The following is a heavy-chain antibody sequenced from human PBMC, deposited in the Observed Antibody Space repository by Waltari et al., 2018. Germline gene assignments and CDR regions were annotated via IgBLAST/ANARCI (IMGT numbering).Heavy chain of an antibody. CDR1: GFTSSSYS. CDR2: ISSSCSYI. D-gene: IGHD1-26*01. J-gene: IGHJ4*02. V-gene: IGHV3-21*01. CDR3: ARAPGGLSYFDY. Sequence: EVQLVESGGGLVKPGGSLRLSCAASGFTSSSYSMNWVRQAPGEGLEWGSSISSSCSYIYYADSVKGRFTISRDNAKNSLYLQMISLRAEDTAVYYCARAPGGLSYFDYWGQGTLVTVSS.